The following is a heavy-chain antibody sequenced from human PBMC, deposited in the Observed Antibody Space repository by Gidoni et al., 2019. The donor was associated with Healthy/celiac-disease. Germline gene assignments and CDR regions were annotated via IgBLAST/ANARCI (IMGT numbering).Heavy chain of an antibody. Sequence: QVQLQESGPGLVKPSETLSLTCTVSGGSISSYYWSWIRQPPGKGLEWIGYSYYSGSTNYNPSLKSRVTISVDTSKNQFSLKLSSVTAADTAVYYCARLPGKQWLRDAFDIWGQGTMVTVSS. CDR1: GGSISSYY. CDR3: ARLPGKQWLRDAFDI. J-gene: IGHJ3*02. D-gene: IGHD6-19*01. CDR2: SYYSGST. V-gene: IGHV4-59*01.